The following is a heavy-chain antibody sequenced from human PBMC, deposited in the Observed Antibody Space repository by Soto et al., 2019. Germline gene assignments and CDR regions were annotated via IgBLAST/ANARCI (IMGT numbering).Heavy chain of an antibody. D-gene: IGHD2-21*01. V-gene: IGHV1-69*08. J-gene: IGHJ3*02. CDR1: GGTFSSYT. CDR3: ARDYPGIPDAFDI. Sequence: QVQLVQSGAEERKPGSSVKVSCKASGGTFSSYTISWVRQAPGQGLEWMGRIIPILGIANYAQKFQGRVTITADKSTSTAYMELSSLRSEDTAVYYCARDYPGIPDAFDIWGQGTMVTVSS. CDR2: IIPILGIA.